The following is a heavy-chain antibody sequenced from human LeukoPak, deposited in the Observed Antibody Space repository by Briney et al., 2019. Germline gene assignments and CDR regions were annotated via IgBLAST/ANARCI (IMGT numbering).Heavy chain of an antibody. Sequence: SETLSLTCAVSGGSISSGGYSWSWIRQPPGKGLEWIGYIYRTGSTYYNPSLKSRVTISVRRSKNQFSLKLSSVTAADTAVYYCASNKRITIFGVVTENWFDPWGQGTLVTVSS. J-gene: IGHJ5*02. CDR1: GGSISSGGYS. V-gene: IGHV4-30-2*01. CDR3: ASNKRITIFGVVTENWFDP. CDR2: IYRTGST. D-gene: IGHD3-3*01.